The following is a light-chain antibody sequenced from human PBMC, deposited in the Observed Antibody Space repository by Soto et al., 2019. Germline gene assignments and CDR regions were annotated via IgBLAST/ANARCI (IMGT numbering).Light chain of an antibody. J-gene: IGKJ4*01. V-gene: IGKV1-12*01. CDR3: QQGKSFPLT. Sequence: DIQMTQSPSSVSASVGDTVTITCRASQDINKWLAWYQQKPGLAPNLVIYTASRLHGGGPSRFSGSASGTNFTLTISILQPEDVGTYYCQQGKSFPLTFGGGTKV. CDR1: QDINKW. CDR2: TAS.